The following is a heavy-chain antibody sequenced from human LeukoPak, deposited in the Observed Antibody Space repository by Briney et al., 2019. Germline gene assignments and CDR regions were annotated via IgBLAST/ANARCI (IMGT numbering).Heavy chain of an antibody. CDR1: GFAFDDFA. CDR3: SRNGLVDSDY. Sequence: GGSLRLSCTTSGFAFDDFAMSWVRQPAGKGLEWVGFIRRRAYGGAAEYAASVKGRFIISRDDSKGIAYLQMNSMKTEDTAVYYCSRNGLVDSDYWGQGSRVIVSP. V-gene: IGHV3-49*04. CDR2: IRRRAYGGAA. J-gene: IGHJ4*02.